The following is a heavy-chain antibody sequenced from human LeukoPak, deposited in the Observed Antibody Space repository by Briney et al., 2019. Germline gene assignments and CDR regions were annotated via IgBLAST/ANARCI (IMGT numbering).Heavy chain of an antibody. Sequence: ASVKVSCKASGGTFSSYAISWVRQAPGQGLEWMGRIIPILGIANYAQKFQGRVTITADTSTSTAYMELRSLRSDDTAVYYCARDHLSAVWFREGDYWGQGTLVTVSS. D-gene: IGHD3-10*01. CDR1: GGTFSSYA. CDR3: ARDHLSAVWFREGDY. J-gene: IGHJ4*02. CDR2: IIPILGIA. V-gene: IGHV1-69*04.